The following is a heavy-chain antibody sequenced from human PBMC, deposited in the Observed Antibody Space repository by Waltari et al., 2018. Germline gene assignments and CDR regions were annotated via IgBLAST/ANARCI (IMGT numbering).Heavy chain of an antibody. CDR1: GFTFSSYS. Sequence: EVQLVESGGGLVKPGGSLRLSCAASGFTFSSYSMHWVRQAPGKGLEWVSSISSSSSYIYYADSVKGRFTISRDNAKNSLYLQMNSLRAEDTAVYYCARWSYGDSEFDYWGQGTLVTVSS. D-gene: IGHD4-17*01. CDR3: ARWSYGDSEFDY. J-gene: IGHJ4*02. CDR2: ISSSSSYI. V-gene: IGHV3-21*01.